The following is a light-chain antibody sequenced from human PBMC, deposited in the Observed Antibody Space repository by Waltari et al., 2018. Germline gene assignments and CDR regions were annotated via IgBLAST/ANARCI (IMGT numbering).Light chain of an antibody. CDR3: TAWDRRLSVWV. CDR1: RAHLGHLR. J-gene: IGLJ3*02. CDR2: RSN. V-gene: IGLV10-54*04. Sequence: QAGLTQPPSVSRGLGEPATLTCPGSRAHLGHLRPALPQQHQGHPPKLLSDRSNSRPSGVSERFSASRSGDTASLTITGLQAEDEADYYCTAWDRRLSVWVFGGGTKLTVL.